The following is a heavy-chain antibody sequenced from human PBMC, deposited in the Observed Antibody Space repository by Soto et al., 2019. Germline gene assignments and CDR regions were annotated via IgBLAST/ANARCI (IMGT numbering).Heavy chain of an antibody. V-gene: IGHV1-3*01. CDR2: INAGNGNT. D-gene: IGHD3-9*01. J-gene: IGHJ4*02. Sequence: GASVKVSCKASGYTFTSYAMHWVRQAPGQRLEWMGWINAGNGNTKYSQKFQGRVTITRDTSASTAYMELSSLRSEDTAVYYCARDSDILTGYPGYFDYWGQGTLVTVS. CDR3: ARDSDILTGYPGYFDY. CDR1: GYTFTSYA.